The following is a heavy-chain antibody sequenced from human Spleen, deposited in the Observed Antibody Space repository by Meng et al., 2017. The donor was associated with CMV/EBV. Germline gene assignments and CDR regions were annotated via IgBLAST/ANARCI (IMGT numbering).Heavy chain of an antibody. V-gene: IGHV4-31*03. Sequence: SETLSLTCIVSGGSINSGGYYWSWIRQLPGKDLEWIGYIFHSGSAYSNPSLKSRLTISVDTSKNQFSLRLGSVTAADTAVYYCARDRGNGYFDPWGQGTLVTVS. D-gene: IGHD4-23*01. CDR1: GGSINSGGYY. CDR2: IFHSGSA. CDR3: ARDRGNGYFDP. J-gene: IGHJ5*02.